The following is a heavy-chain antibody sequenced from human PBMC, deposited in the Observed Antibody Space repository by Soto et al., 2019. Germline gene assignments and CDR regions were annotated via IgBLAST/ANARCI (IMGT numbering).Heavy chain of an antibody. CDR2: IYYAGST. CDR1: GGSMISYY. CDR3: ARHSYYSNPLRFDP. J-gene: IGHJ5*02. Sequence: SETLSLTCTVSGGSMISYYWSWIRQPPGRGLEWIGFIYYAGSTKYNPSLNSRVTISVDTSKNQFSLRLSSVTAAETAVYYCARHSYYSNPLRFDPWGQGTLVTVSS. D-gene: IGHD4-4*01. V-gene: IGHV4-59*08.